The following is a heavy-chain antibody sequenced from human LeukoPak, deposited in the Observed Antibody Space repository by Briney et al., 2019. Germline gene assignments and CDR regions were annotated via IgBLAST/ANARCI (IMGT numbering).Heavy chain of an antibody. CDR3: AKTKGGNFDAFDI. D-gene: IGHD4-23*01. CDR2: IRYDGNNK. Sequence: GGSLRLSCAASGFAFSTSGMHWVRQAPGKGLEWVAFIRYDGNNKYYTDSVKGRFTISRDNSKNTLYLQMNSLRAEDTAVYYCAKTKGGNFDAFDIWGQGTMVPVSS. V-gene: IGHV3-30*02. CDR1: GFAFSTSG. J-gene: IGHJ3*02.